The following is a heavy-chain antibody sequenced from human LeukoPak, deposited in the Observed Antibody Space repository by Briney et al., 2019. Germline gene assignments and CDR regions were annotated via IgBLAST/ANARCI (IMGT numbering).Heavy chain of an antibody. V-gene: IGHV3-7*01. CDR3: ARDSLYQQLSSYGMDV. J-gene: IGHJ6*02. CDR1: GFHFSRYW. D-gene: IGHD2-2*01. CDR2: IMQDGSEK. Sequence: GSLELSCAASGFHFSRYWMRWGRPAPGKGVEGVANIMQDGSEKFYVDSVKGRFIISRDNAKNSLYLQMHSLRAEDTAVYYCARDSLYQQLSSYGMDVWGQGTTVTVSS.